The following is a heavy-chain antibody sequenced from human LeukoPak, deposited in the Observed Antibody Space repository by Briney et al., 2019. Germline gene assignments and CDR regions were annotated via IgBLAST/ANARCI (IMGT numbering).Heavy chain of an antibody. J-gene: IGHJ4*02. CDR3: ARGRNRQWLVSAFDY. D-gene: IGHD6-19*01. Sequence: SETLSLTCAVYGGSFSGYYWSWIRQPPGKGLEWIGEINHSGSTNYNPSLKSRVTISVDTSKNQFSLKLSSVTAADTAVYYCARGRNRQWLVSAFDYWGQGTLVTVSS. CDR2: INHSGST. V-gene: IGHV4-34*01. CDR1: GGSFSGYY.